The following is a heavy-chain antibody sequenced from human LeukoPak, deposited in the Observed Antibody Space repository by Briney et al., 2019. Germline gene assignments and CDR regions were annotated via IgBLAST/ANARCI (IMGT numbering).Heavy chain of an antibody. CDR2: ISGSGGST. J-gene: IGHJ4*02. D-gene: IGHD1-26*01. Sequence: GGSLRLSCAASGFTFSSYAMSWVRQAPGKGLEWVSAISGSGGSTYYADSVKGRFTISRDNSKNTLYLQMNSLRAEDTALYYCAKDIAEWELLLDYWGQGTLVTVSS. V-gene: IGHV3-23*01. CDR3: AKDIAEWELLLDY. CDR1: GFTFSSYA.